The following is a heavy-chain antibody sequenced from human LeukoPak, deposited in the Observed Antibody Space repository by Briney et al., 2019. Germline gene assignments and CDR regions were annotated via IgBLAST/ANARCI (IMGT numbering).Heavy chain of an antibody. D-gene: IGHD5-24*01. Sequence: SETLSLTCAVSGYSISSGYYWGWTRQPPGKGLEWIGSIYHNGSTFYNPSLKSRVTISVDTSKNQFSLKLTSVTAADTAVYYCARELIKAGYNYYYYYMDVWGKGTTVTVSS. CDR2: IYHNGST. J-gene: IGHJ6*03. CDR1: GYSISSGYY. CDR3: ARELIKAGYNYYYYYMDV. V-gene: IGHV4-38-2*02.